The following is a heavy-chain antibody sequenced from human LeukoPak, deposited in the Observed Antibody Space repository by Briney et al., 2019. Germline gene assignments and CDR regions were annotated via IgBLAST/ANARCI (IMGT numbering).Heavy chain of an antibody. CDR3: ARAYCSGGSCYWYFDL. CDR1: GGSHSSNLGS. Sequence: SQTLSLTFVISGGSHSSNLGSSHCIRQSPSRGLEWLGRTYYRSKWYNDYVVSVKSRISINPDTAKNQFSLQLKSVTPEATAVYYCARAYCSGGSCYWYFDLWGRGTLVTVSS. CDR2: TYYRSKWYN. D-gene: IGHD2-15*01. V-gene: IGHV6-1*01. J-gene: IGHJ2*01.